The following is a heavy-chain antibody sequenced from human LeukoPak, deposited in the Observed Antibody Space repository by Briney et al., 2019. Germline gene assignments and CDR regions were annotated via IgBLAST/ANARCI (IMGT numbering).Heavy chain of an antibody. V-gene: IGHV5-51*01. CDR3: ARGFYDLDY. CDR1: GYSFTNYW. J-gene: IGHJ4*02. D-gene: IGHD3-3*01. Sequence: GESLKISCKGSGYSFTNYWIGWVRQMPGKGLEWMGITYPSAYDTRYSPSFQGQVTISADKSISTAYLQWSSLKASDTAMYYCARGFYDLDYWGQGTLVTVSS. CDR2: TYPSAYDT.